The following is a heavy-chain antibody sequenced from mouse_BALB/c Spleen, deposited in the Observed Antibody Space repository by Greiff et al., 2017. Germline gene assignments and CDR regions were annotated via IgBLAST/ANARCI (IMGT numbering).Heavy chain of an antibody. J-gene: IGHJ4*01. D-gene: IGHD2-1*01. CDR2: INPYNGAT. Sequence: EVQLQESGPELVKPGASVKISCKASGYSFTSYYMHWVKQSHVKSLEWIGRINPYNGATSYNQNFKDKASLTVDKSSSTAYMELHSLTSEDSAVYYCARSRGNYPYAMDYWGQGTSVTVSS. CDR1: GYSFTSYY. CDR3: ARSRGNYPYAMDY. V-gene: IGHV1-31*01.